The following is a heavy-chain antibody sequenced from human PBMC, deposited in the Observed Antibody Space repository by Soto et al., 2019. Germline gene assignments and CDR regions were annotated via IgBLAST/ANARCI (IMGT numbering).Heavy chain of an antibody. CDR3: ARDVVGSDYFDS. Sequence: QVQLVQSGAEVWKPGASVKVSCKASGYTFTDYYMHWVRQAPGQGLEWMGWINPKTGGTNYVQKFQGRVTMTRDTSITTAYMELSRLRSDDTAVYYCARDVVGSDYFDSWGQGTLVTVSS. CDR2: INPKTGGT. D-gene: IGHD1-26*01. CDR1: GYTFTDYY. V-gene: IGHV1-2*02. J-gene: IGHJ4*02.